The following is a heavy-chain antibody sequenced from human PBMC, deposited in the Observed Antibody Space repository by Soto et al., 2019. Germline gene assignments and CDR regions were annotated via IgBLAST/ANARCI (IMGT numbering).Heavy chain of an antibody. J-gene: IGHJ3*02. CDR2: ISAYNGNT. D-gene: IGHD6-19*01. V-gene: IGHV1-18*01. CDR3: ARERPGIAVAGNDAFDS. Sequence: QVQLVQSGAEVKKPGASVKVSCKASGYTFTSYGISWVRQAPGQGLEWMGWISAYNGNTNYAQKLQGRVTMTTDTSTRTAYMERRSRRSDDTAVYDCARERPGIAVAGNDAFDSWGQGTMVTGSS. CDR1: GYTFTSYG.